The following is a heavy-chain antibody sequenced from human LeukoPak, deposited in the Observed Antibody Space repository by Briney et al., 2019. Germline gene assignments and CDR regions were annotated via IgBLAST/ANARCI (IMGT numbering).Heavy chain of an antibody. D-gene: IGHD6-6*01. V-gene: IGHV3-11*01. CDR2: ISSSGSTI. CDR3: ARSRPRWDNSSSGAGYFDY. Sequence: GGSLRLSCAASGFTFSDYYMSWIRQAPGKGLKWVSYISSSGSTIYYADSVKGRFTISRDNAKNSLYLQMNSLRAEDTAVYYCARSRPRWDNSSSGAGYFDYWGQGTLVTVSS. J-gene: IGHJ4*02. CDR1: GFTFSDYY.